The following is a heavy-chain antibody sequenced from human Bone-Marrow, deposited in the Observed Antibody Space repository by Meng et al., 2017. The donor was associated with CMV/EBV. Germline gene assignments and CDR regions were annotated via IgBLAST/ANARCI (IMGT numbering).Heavy chain of an antibody. J-gene: IGHJ6*02. CDR2: INPSGGST. CDR1: GYTFTSYY. D-gene: IGHD2-2*01. Sequence: ASVKVSCKASGYTFTSYYMHWVRQAPGQGLEWMGIINPSGGSTSYAQKFQGRVTMTRDTSTSTVYMELSSLRSEDTAVYYCAREIRHTSIVVVPAATAADYYYVMDVWGQGTTVTVSS. CDR3: AREIRHTSIVVVPAATAADYYYVMDV. V-gene: IGHV1-46*01.